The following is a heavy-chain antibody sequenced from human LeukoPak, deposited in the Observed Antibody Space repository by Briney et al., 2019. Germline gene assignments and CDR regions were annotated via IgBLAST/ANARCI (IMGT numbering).Heavy chain of an antibody. D-gene: IGHD3-3*01. CDR3: ARALGDFLEYYFDY. Sequence: PGGSLRLSCAASGFTFSDYYMSWIRQAPGKGREWVSYISSSGSTIYYADSVKGRFTISRDNAKNSLYLQMNSLRAEDTAVYYCARALGDFLEYYFDYWGQGTLVTVSS. CDR1: GFTFSDYY. V-gene: IGHV3-11*01. CDR2: ISSSGSTI. J-gene: IGHJ4*02.